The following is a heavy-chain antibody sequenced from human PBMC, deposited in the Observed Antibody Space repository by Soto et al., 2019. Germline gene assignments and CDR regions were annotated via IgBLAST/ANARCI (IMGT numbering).Heavy chain of an antibody. CDR3: ARDKGAYSSSAGDYYYGMDV. J-gene: IGHJ6*02. D-gene: IGHD3-22*01. Sequence: QVQLQESGPGLVKPSETLSLTCSVSGGSISGYLWSWIRQPPGKGLEWIGYIYYSGSADYNPSLKNRVSISVDTSKDQFSRKLTSVTAADTAVYYCARDKGAYSSSAGDYYYGMDVWGQGTTVTVSS. V-gene: IGHV4-59*01. CDR1: GGSISGYL. CDR2: IYYSGSA.